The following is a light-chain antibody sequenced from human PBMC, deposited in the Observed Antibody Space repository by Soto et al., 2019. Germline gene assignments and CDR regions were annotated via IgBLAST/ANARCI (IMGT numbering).Light chain of an antibody. CDR3: QQYNNWPPLT. J-gene: IGKJ4*01. V-gene: IGKV3-15*01. CDR2: GAS. Sequence: EVVMTQSPATLSLSPGEGATLSCRASESVGSNLAWYQQKPGQAPRLLIYGASTSATGVPARFSGSGSGTEYTLTISSLQSEDFAVYYCQQYNNWPPLTFGGGTKVEIK. CDR1: ESVGSN.